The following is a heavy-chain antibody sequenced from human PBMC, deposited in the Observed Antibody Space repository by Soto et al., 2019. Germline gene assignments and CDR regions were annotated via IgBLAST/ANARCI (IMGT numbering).Heavy chain of an antibody. CDR3: ARDRRCSSTSCYTFGNWFDP. D-gene: IGHD2-2*02. CDR1: GYNFTSYG. CDR2: ISAYNGNT. J-gene: IGHJ5*02. Sequence: ACVKVSCKASGYNFTSYGISWVRQAPGQGLEWMGWISAYNGNTNYAQKLQGRVTMTTDTSTSTAYMELRSLRSDDTAVYYCARDRRCSSTSCYTFGNWFDPWGQGTLVTVS. V-gene: IGHV1-18*04.